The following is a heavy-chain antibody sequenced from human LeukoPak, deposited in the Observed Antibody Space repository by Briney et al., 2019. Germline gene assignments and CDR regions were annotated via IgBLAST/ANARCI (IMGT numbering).Heavy chain of an antibody. V-gene: IGHV4-59*01. D-gene: IGHD6-13*01. Sequence: SETLSLTCTVSGGSISSFYWSWIRQPPGKGLERIGYIYYSGSTNYNPSLKSRVTISVDTSKNQFSLKLSSVTAADTAVYYCARAGQYSSSWDYYYYMDVWGKGTTVTVSS. J-gene: IGHJ6*03. CDR1: GGSISSFY. CDR3: ARAGQYSSSWDYYYYMDV. CDR2: IYYSGST.